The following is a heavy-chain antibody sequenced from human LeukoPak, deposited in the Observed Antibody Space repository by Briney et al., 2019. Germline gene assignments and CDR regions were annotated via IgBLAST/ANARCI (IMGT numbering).Heavy chain of an antibody. D-gene: IGHD6-19*01. CDR2: IEPSDSYT. CDR1: GYSFTRYW. J-gene: IGHJ4*02. Sequence: GGSLEISCKASGYSFTRYWISLVRQLPGKGLEWMGRIEPSDSYTNYSPSFQGHVTISADKSISTAYLQWRSLKASDTAIHYCARTYSSGWAFFDYWGQGNMVTVSS. CDR3: ARTYSSGWAFFDY. V-gene: IGHV5-10-1*01.